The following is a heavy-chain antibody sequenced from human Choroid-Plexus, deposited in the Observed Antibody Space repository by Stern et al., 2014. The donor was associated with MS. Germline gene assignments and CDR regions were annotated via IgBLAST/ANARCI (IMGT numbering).Heavy chain of an antibody. Sequence: VQLVESGGGVAQPGRPLRLSCEVSGFTFGSCAMHWVRQAPGTGLEWVEGVSCDGSNTYYADSVKGRFTISRDNSQNTLYMQMSSLRPEDTGVYYCAKDRQYLTYFFDHWGQGSLVTVSS. J-gene: IGHJ5*02. V-gene: IGHV3-30*18. CDR1: GFTFGSCA. CDR3: AKDRQYLTYFFDH. D-gene: IGHD2/OR15-2a*01. CDR2: VSCDGSNT.